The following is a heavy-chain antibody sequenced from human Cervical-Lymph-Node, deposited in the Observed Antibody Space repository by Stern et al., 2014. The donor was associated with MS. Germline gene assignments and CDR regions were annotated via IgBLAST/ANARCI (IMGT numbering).Heavy chain of an antibody. Sequence: ESGPALVKPTQTLTLTCTFSGFSLSTSGMYVSWIRQSPGTAPEWLALIDWDDDKYLSTYLKTRINISQDTSKNQVVLRMTNMDPVDTATYYCARMNAAAHGTGVDYWGQGTLVTVSS. CDR1: GFSLSTSGMY. CDR3: ARMNAAAHGTGVDY. V-gene: IGHV2-70*01. CDR2: IDWDDDK. J-gene: IGHJ4*02. D-gene: IGHD6-25*01.